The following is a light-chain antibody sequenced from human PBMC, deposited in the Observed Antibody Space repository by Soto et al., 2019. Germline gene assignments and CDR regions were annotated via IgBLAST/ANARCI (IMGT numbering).Light chain of an antibody. CDR3: QQYSNRPIT. CDR2: GAS. Sequence: EIVLTQSPATPSSSPGERATLSCRASQTVSSNLAWYQQKPGQAPRLLIYGASIRATGIPARFSGSGSGTEFTLTISSLQSEDFVVYYCQQYSNRPITFGQGTRLEIK. V-gene: IGKV3-15*01. J-gene: IGKJ5*01. CDR1: QTVSSN.